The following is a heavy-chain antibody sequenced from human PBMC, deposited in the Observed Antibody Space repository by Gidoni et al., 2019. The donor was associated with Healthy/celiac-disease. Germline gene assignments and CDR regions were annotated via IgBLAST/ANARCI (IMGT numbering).Heavy chain of an antibody. D-gene: IGHD1-1*01. V-gene: IGHV1-69-2*01. CDR1: GYTFTDYY. CDR2: VDPEDGET. Sequence: EVERVQSRAEVQKSGALVKISCKVSGYTFTDYYMHWVQQAPGKGLEWMGLVDPEDGETIYAEKFQGRVTITADTSTDTAYMELSSLRSEDTAVYYCATESLWNDGGYYMDVWGKGTTVTVSS. J-gene: IGHJ6*03. CDR3: ATESLWNDGGYYMDV.